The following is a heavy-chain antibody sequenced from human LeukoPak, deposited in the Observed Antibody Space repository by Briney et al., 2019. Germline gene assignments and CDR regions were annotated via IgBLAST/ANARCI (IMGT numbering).Heavy chain of an antibody. V-gene: IGHV1-24*01. D-gene: IGHD3-22*01. CDR3: ARDVYYDSSGYYKGYYFDY. J-gene: IGHJ4*02. CDR2: FDPEDGET. Sequence: ASVKVSCKVSGYTLTELSMHWVRQAPGKGLEWMGGFDPEDGETIYAQKFQGRVTMTEDTSTDTAYMELSSLRSDDTAVYYCARDVYYDSSGYYKGYYFDYWGQGTLVTVSS. CDR1: GYTLTELS.